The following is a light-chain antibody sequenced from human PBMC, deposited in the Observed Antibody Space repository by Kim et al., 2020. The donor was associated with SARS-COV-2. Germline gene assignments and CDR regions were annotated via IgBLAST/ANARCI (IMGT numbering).Light chain of an antibody. CDR2: DVS. CDR1: SSDVGGYKY. V-gene: IGLV2-14*01. Sequence: QSALTQPASVSGSPGQSITISCTGTSSDVGGYKYVSWYQQHPGKAPKLVIYDVSERPSGVSSRFSGSKSDNTASLTISGLQTEDEADYYCSSYTSSSTLIFGGGTQLTVL. J-gene: IGLJ2*01. CDR3: SSYTSSSTLI.